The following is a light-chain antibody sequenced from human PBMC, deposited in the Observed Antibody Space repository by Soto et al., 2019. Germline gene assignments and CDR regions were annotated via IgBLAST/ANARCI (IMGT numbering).Light chain of an antibody. CDR1: QSISSW. CDR3: QHYNSYSEA. CDR2: VAS. V-gene: IGKV1-5*01. Sequence: DIQMTQSPSTLSASVGDRVTITCRASQSISSWLAWYQQKPGKAPKLLIYVASALHSGVPSRFSGSGSGTEFTLTISSLQPDDFATYYCQHYNSYSEAVGQGNKVDIK. J-gene: IGKJ1*01.